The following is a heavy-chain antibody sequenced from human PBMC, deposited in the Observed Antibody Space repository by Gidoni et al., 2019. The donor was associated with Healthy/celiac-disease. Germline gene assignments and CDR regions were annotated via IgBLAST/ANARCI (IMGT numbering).Heavy chain of an antibody. CDR2: ISGSGGST. CDR3: AKDLGSGWYSGY. CDR1: GFPFSSYA. J-gene: IGHJ4*02. V-gene: IGHV3-23*01. Sequence: EVQLLESGGGLVQPGGSLRLSCSAPGFPFSSYAMSWGRQAPGKGLEWVSAISGSGGSTYYADSVKGRFTISRDNSKNTLYLQMNSLRAEDTAVYYCAKDLGSGWYSGYWGQGTLVTVSS. D-gene: IGHD6-19*01.